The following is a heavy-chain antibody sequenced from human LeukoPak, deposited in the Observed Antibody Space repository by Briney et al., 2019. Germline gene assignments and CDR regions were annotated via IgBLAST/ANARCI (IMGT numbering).Heavy chain of an antibody. Sequence: GGSLRLSCAASGFTFSSYAMNWVRQTPGKGLEWVSSISGSGGSTYYADSVKGRFTISRDNSKNTLYLQMNSLRAEDTAIYYCASRHYDFGYYWGQGTLVTVSS. V-gene: IGHV3-23*01. CDR2: ISGSGGST. J-gene: IGHJ4*02. D-gene: IGHD4-17*01. CDR1: GFTFSSYA. CDR3: ASRHYDFGYY.